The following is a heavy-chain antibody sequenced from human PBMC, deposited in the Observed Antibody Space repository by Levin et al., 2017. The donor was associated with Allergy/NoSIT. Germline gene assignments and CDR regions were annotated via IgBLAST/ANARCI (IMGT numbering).Heavy chain of an antibody. D-gene: IGHD3-10*01. CDR2: INAGNGNT. Sequence: GASVKVSCKTSGYTFTTYTIDWVRQAPGQRLEWMGWINAGNGNTKSSQKFQGRVTFTRDTSASTVYMELNNLRSEDTAVYYCARDWGHYASGLFDYWGQGTLVTVSS. J-gene: IGHJ4*02. CDR1: GYTFTTYT. CDR3: ARDWGHYASGLFDY. V-gene: IGHV1-3*01.